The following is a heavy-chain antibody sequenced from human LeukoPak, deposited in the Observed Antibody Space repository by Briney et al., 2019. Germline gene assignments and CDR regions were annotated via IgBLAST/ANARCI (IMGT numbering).Heavy chain of an antibody. J-gene: IGHJ1*01. D-gene: IGHD6-19*01. V-gene: IGHV3-23*01. CDR1: GFTFSNYA. CDR2: ISDSGGTT. Sequence: PGGSLRLSCAASGFTFSNYAMSWVRQAPGKGPEWVSAISDSGGTTYYADSVKGRFTISRDNSKNTLYLQMNSLRAEDTAVYYCAKDRDSDWPSKNFQHWGQGTVVTVSS. CDR3: AKDRDSDWPSKNFQH.